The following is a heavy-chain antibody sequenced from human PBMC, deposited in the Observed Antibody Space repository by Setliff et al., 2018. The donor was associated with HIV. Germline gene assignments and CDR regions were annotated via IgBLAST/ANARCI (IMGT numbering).Heavy chain of an antibody. CDR2: SDYNGRS. V-gene: IGHV4-59*12. Sequence: SETLSLTCSVSAGSIRGYYWSWIRQPPGKGLEWIGFSDYNGRSNFNPSLKSRVSLSVDTSRNQFSLNLTSVTAADTAVYYCARDTYDSRGYFFGYWGQGTLVTVSS. D-gene: IGHD3-22*01. CDR3: ARDTYDSRGYFFGY. J-gene: IGHJ4*02. CDR1: AGSIRGYY.